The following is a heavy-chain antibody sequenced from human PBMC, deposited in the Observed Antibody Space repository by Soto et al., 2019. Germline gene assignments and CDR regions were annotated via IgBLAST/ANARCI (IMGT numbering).Heavy chain of an antibody. CDR1: GFTFSSYG. CDR3: AKDAPFTANVTRALYYYDIDV. D-gene: IGHD5-18*01. J-gene: IGHJ6*02. V-gene: IGHV3-30*18. CDR2: ISYDGSDK. Sequence: PGGSLRLSCAASGFTFSSYGMHWVRQAPGKGLEWVAVISYDGSDKYYADSVKGRFTISRDNSKNTLYLQMNSLRAEDTAVYYCAKDAPFTANVTRALYYYDIDVWGQGTTVTVSS.